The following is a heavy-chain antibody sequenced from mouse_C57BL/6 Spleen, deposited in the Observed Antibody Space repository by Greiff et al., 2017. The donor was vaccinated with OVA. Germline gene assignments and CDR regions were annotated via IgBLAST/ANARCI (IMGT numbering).Heavy chain of an antibody. CDR1: GFTFSSYA. CDR3: TRDYGSRRPAWFAY. V-gene: IGHV5-9-1*02. J-gene: IGHJ3*01. Sequence: EVKVEESGEGLVKPGGSLKLSCAASGFTFSSYAMSWVRQTPEKRLEWVAYISSGGDYIYYADTVKGRFTISRDNARNTLYLQMSSLKSEDTAMYYCTRDYGSRRPAWFAYWGQGTLVTVSA. D-gene: IGHD1-1*01. CDR2: ISSGGDYI.